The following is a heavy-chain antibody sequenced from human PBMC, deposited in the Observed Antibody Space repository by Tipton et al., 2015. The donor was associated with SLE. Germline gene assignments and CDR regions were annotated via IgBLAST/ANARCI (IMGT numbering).Heavy chain of an antibody. CDR1: GFTFSSYE. CDR3: ARVLLRFGESGAFDI. J-gene: IGHJ3*02. V-gene: IGHV3-48*03. Sequence: GSLRLSCAASGFTFSSYEMNWVRQAPGKGLEWVSYISSSGSTIHYADSVKGRFTISRDNAKNSLYLQMNSLRAEDTAVYYCARVLLRFGESGAFDIWGQGTMVTVSS. CDR2: ISSSGSTI. D-gene: IGHD3-10*01.